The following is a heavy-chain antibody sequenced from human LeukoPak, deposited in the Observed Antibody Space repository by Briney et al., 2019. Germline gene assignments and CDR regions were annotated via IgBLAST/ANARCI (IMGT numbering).Heavy chain of an antibody. CDR1: GFTFSSYW. CDR3: ARDKVTY. V-gene: IGHV3-7*01. CDR2: INEDGSEK. J-gene: IGHJ4*02. Sequence: GGSLRLSCAASGFTFSSYWMSWVCQTPGKGLEWVAHINEDGSEKYYVDSVKGRFTISRDNANNSLFLQMNSLRAEDTAFYYCARDKVTYWGQGTLVTVSS.